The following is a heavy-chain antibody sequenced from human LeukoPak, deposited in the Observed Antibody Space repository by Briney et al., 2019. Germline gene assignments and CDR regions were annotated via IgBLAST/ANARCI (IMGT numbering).Heavy chain of an antibody. D-gene: IGHD6-19*01. CDR3: ARQSGWSFDY. CDR2: ITSSTSYI. CDR1: GFTVSSNY. V-gene: IGHV3-21*01. Sequence: PGGSLRLSCAASGFTVSSNYMSWVRQAPGKGLEWVSSITSSTSYIYQADSVKGRFTISRDNAKNSLYLQMDSLRAEDTAVYYCARQSGWSFDYWGQGTLVTVSS. J-gene: IGHJ4*02.